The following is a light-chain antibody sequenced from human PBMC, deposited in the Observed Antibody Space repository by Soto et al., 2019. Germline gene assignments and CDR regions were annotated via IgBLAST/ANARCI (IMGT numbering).Light chain of an antibody. CDR1: SGSVSTTYY. CDR2: STN. CDR3: MLYMGGGLVV. J-gene: IGLJ2*01. Sequence: QTVVTQEPSFSVSPGGTVTLTCGLTSGSVSTTYYPSWYQQTPGQAPRTLIYSTNIRSSGVPDRFSGSILGNKAALTSTGAQADDESDYHCMLYMGGGLVVFGGGTKVTVL. V-gene: IGLV8-61*01.